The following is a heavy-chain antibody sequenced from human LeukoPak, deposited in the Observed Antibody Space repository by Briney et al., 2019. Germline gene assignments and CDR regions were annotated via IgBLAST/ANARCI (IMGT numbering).Heavy chain of an antibody. CDR1: GFAVTGNY. CDR3: ARKDPAY. CDR2: IYGGGGT. V-gene: IGHV3-66*01. J-gene: IGHJ4*02. Sequence: GGSLRLSCAASGFAVTGNYMSGIRQAPGKGLEWVSVIYGGGGTYYADSVKGRFIISRDNSKNTVDLQMNSLRAEDTAIYYCARKDPAYWGQGTLVTVSS. D-gene: IGHD2-15*01.